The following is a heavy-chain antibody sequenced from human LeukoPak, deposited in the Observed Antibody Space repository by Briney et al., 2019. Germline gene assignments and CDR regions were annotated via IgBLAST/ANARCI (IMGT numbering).Heavy chain of an antibody. CDR1: GYSFTSYW. V-gene: IGHV5-51*01. D-gene: IGHD6-19*01. CDR3: ARPIRSGWYPAPFDY. Sequence: GESLKISCKGSGYSFTSYWIGWVRQMPGKGLECMGIIYPGDSDTRYSPSFQVQVTISADKSITTAYLHWSSLKASDTAMYYCARPIRSGWYPAPFDYWGQGTLVTVSS. CDR2: IYPGDSDT. J-gene: IGHJ4*02.